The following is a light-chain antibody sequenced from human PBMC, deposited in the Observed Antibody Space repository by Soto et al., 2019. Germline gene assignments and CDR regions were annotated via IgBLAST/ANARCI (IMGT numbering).Light chain of an antibody. J-gene: IGLJ1*01. V-gene: IGLV2-14*01. CDR2: EVT. Sequence: QSVLTQPASVSGSPGQSITFSCTGTSSDIGAYNYVSWYQQHPGKAPKLMIYEVTNRPSGVSDRFSGSKSGNTASLTIPGLQAQDEADYYCSSLTTANSHVFGTGTKGTVL. CDR3: SSLTTANSHV. CDR1: SSDIGAYNY.